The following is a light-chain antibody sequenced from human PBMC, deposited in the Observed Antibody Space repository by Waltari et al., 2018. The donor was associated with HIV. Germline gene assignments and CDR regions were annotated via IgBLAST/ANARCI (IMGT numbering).Light chain of an antibody. CDR1: SSDVGGYNY. CDR2: DVS. V-gene: IGLV2-14*03. CDR3: SSYTSSSTLWV. Sequence: QSALTQPASVSGSPGQSITISCTGTSSDVGGYNYVSWYQQHPVKAPKLMIYDVSKRPSWVSNRFSGSKSGNTASLTISGLQAEDEADYYCSSYTSSSTLWVFGGGTKLTVL. J-gene: IGLJ3*02.